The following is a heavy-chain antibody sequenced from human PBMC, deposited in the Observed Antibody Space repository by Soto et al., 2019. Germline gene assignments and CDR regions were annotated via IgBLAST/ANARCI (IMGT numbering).Heavy chain of an antibody. V-gene: IGHV4-4*02. CDR2: IHHSGST. J-gene: IGHJ5*02. Sequence: LSLTCGVSGDSISSSNWCNWARQPPGKGLEWIGEIHHSGSTNYNPSLKSRVTISVDKSKNQFSLKLNSVTAADTAVYYCARVRQYCSSTSCYLDPWGQGTLVTVSS. CDR3: ARVRQYCSSTSCYLDP. CDR1: GDSISSSNW. D-gene: IGHD2-2*01.